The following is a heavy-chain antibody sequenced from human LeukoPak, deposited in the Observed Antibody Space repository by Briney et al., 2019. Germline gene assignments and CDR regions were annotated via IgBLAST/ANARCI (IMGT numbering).Heavy chain of an antibody. D-gene: IGHD2-2*01. V-gene: IGHV3-74*01. CDR3: VRDGYPAAREFDY. J-gene: IGHJ4*02. Sequence: GGSLRLSCGASGFTFSSYWMHWVRQVPGKGLVWVSRIDTDGSDTRYADSVKGRFTISRDNAKNTLYLQMNSLGAEDTAVYYCVRDGYPAAREFDYWGQGTLVTVSS. CDR1: GFTFSSYW. CDR2: IDTDGSDT.